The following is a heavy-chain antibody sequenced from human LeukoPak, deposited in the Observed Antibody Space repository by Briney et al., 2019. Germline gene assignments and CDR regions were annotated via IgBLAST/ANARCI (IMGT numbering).Heavy chain of an antibody. V-gene: IGHV4-39*07. Sequence: SETLSLTCTVSGGSISSGSYYWSWIRQPAGKGLEWIGSVQYRGSTYYNPSLKSRVTISVDSSKNQFSLNLSSVTAADTAVYFCARGITPIYNYVDYWGQGTLVTVSS. CDR1: GGSISSGSYY. CDR3: ARGITPIYNYVDY. D-gene: IGHD5-18*01. CDR2: VQYRGST. J-gene: IGHJ4*02.